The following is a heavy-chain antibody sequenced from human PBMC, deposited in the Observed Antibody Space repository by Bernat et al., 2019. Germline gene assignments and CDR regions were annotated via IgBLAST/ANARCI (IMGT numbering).Heavy chain of an antibody. V-gene: IGHV3-53*01. CDR2: IYSSGST. J-gene: IGHJ3*01. CDR1: GFTVSSNY. CDR3: ARERGPTVTSTHAFDL. D-gene: IGHD4-17*01. Sequence: EVQLVESGGGLIQPGGSLRLSCAASGFTVSSNYMSWVRQAPGKGLEWVSVIYSSGSTYYADSVKGRFTISRDNSKNTLYLQMNSLRAEDTAMYYCARERGPTVTSTHAFDLWGQGTMVTVSS.